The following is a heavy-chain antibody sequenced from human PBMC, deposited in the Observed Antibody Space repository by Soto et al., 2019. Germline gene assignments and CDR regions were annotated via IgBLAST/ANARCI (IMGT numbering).Heavy chain of an antibody. V-gene: IGHV1-69*06. J-gene: IGHJ6*02. D-gene: IGHD3-22*01. CDR2: IIPIFGTA. CDR3: ASGWKMYYDSSGYPPPYYYYGMDV. CDR1: GGTFISYA. Sequence: SVKVSCKASGGTFISYAISWVRQPPAQGLEWMGGIIPIFGTANYAHKFQGRVTITADKSTSTAYMELSSLRSEDTALYYCASGWKMYYDSSGYPPPYYYYGMDVWGQGTTVTVSS.